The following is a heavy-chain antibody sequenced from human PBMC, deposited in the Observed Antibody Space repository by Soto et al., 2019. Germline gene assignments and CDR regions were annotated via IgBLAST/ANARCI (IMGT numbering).Heavy chain of an antibody. CDR3: ATLDTAEIQTAAY. V-gene: IGHV3-7*01. Sequence: PGGSLRLSCVASGFTFSTDSMSWVRHAPGKGLEWVAMINRGASGTHYVDSVKGRFTISRDNAKNSLYLQMNSLRVEDTAVYYCATLDTAEIQTAAYWGQGTLVTVSS. CDR2: INRGASGT. CDR1: GFTFSTDS. D-gene: IGHD2-15*01. J-gene: IGHJ4*02.